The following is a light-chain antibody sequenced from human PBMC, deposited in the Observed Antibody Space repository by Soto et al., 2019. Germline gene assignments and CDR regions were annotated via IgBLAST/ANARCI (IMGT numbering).Light chain of an antibody. CDR2: GAS. V-gene: IGKV3-20*01. J-gene: IGKJ1*01. CDR1: QSVSSNY. Sequence: EIVLTQSPGTLSLSPGERATLSCRASQSVSSNYLAWYQKKRGQAPRLLIYGASSRATGIPTRFSGSGSGTDFTLTTSRLEPEDFAVYYCQQYDTSPRTFGQGTKVEI. CDR3: QQYDTSPRT.